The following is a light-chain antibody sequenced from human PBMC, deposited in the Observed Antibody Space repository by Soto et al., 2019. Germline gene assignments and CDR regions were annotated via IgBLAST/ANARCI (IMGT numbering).Light chain of an antibody. CDR1: QRFSSRQ. CDR2: DAS. CDR3: QVYGSSPPWT. V-gene: IGKV3-20*01. Sequence: EIVLTQSPGTLSLSPGERATLSCRASQRFSSRQLAWYQQKPGQAPPLVIYDASTRATGIPDRFSGSGSGTDFTLTIRRLEPEDFAVYHCQVYGSSPPWTFGQGTKVEIK. J-gene: IGKJ1*01.